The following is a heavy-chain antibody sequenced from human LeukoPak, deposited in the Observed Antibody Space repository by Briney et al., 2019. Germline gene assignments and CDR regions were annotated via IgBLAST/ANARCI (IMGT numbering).Heavy chain of an antibody. V-gene: IGHV4-34*01. CDR1: GGSFSGYY. CDR3: ARDLTSSGWYCDY. CDR2: INHSGST. Sequence: ASETLSLTCAVYGGSFSGYYWSWIRQPPGKGLEWIGEINHSGSTNYNPSLKSRVTISVDTSKNQFSLKLSSVTAADTAVYYCARDLTSSGWYCDYWGQGTLVAVSS. J-gene: IGHJ4*02. D-gene: IGHD6-19*01.